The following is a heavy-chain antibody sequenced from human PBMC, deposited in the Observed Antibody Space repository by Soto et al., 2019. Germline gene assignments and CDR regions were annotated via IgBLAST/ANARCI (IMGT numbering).Heavy chain of an antibody. CDR1: GYTFASYG. Sequence: QVLLVQSGVQVKEPGAAVKVSCQASGYTFASYGISWVRQAPGQGLEWVGWISGNDGDTNYAQKFQGRVSLTTDTSTKTVHMELRSLTSDDTAVYFCARDPIAVPEKTYCYYGLDVWGQGTTVTVSS. CDR2: ISGNDGDT. CDR3: ARDPIAVPEKTYCYYGLDV. J-gene: IGHJ6*02. D-gene: IGHD6-19*01. V-gene: IGHV1-18*01.